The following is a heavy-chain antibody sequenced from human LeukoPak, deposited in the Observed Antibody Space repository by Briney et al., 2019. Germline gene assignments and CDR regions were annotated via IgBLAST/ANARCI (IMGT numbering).Heavy chain of an antibody. D-gene: IGHD6-13*01. CDR2: IIPIFGTS. V-gene: IGHV1-69*06. Sequence: SVKVSCKASGGTFNSYPISWVRQAPGQGGEWMGGIIPIFGTSNYVQKFQGSATITPEKHTRTAYMELSRLRSEDTAVYYCASVGYSRRGRVFDYWGQGTLVPVSS. CDR3: ASVGYSRRGRVFDY. J-gene: IGHJ4*02. CDR1: GGTFNSYP.